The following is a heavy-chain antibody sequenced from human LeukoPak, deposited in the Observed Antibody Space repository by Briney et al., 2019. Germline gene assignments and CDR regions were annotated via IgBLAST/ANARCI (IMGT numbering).Heavy chain of an antibody. CDR2: IPYDGSNK. CDR3: AKGIADIAAADRRSYYYGMDV. D-gene: IGHD6-13*01. CDR1: GFTFSSYG. J-gene: IGHJ6*02. Sequence: PGRSLRLSCAASGFTFSSYGMHWVRQAPGKGLEWVALIPYDGSNKYLPDSVKGRFTISRDNSKNTLYLQMNSLRAEDTAVYYCAKGIADIAAADRRSYYYGMDVWGQGTTVTVSS. V-gene: IGHV3-30*18.